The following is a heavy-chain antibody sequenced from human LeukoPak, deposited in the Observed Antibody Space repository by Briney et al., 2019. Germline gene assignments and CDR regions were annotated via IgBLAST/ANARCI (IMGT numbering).Heavy chain of an antibody. D-gene: IGHD1-26*01. CDR2: ISVSGGST. J-gene: IGHJ4*02. CDR3: AKDGYFNSGSYYDY. CDR1: GFTFSSYA. Sequence: GGSLRLSCAASGFTFSSYAMSWVRQAPGKGLEWVSAISVSGGSTYYADSVKGRFTISRDNSKNTLYLQMNSLRAEDTAVYYCAKDGYFNSGSYYDYWGQGTLVNVSS. V-gene: IGHV3-23*01.